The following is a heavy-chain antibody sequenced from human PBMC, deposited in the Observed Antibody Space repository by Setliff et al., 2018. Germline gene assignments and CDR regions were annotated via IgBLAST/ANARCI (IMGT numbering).Heavy chain of an antibody. Sequence: LRLSCAASGFIFSDYYMSWIRQTPGKGLEWVAYISRGATTTYYTDPVKGRFTISRDNAKNSLYLQMNSLGAEDTALYYCARAHRYFSDTSGYFYDQGRSAFDVWGQGTMVTVSS. CDR1: GFIFSDYY. J-gene: IGHJ3*01. CDR3: ARAHRYFSDTSGYFYDQGRSAFDV. D-gene: IGHD3-22*01. CDR2: ISRGATTT. V-gene: IGHV3-11*01.